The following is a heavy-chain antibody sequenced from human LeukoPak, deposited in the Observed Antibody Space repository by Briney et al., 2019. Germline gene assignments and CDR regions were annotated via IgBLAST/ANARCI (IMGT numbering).Heavy chain of an antibody. J-gene: IGHJ5*02. D-gene: IGHD6-13*01. Sequence: PGGSLRLSCAASGFTVSSNYMSWVRQAPGKGLEWVSVIYSGGSTYSADSVKGRFAISRDNSKNTLYLQMNSLRAEDTAVYYFVAGIAAAGIAGFDPWGQGTLVTVSS. CDR1: GFTVSSNY. CDR2: IYSGGST. CDR3: VAGIAAAGIAGFDP. V-gene: IGHV3-66*01.